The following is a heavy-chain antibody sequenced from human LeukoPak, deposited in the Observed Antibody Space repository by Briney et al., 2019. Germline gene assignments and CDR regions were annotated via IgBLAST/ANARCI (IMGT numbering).Heavy chain of an antibody. CDR1: GFTFSTSA. Sequence: WSLPLSCSASGFTFSTSAIHWVRQAPGKGLEYVSAISSNGGSTYYAGSVKGRFTISRDNSKNTLSPQMSSLRPEDTAVYYCVKLPYSDTSAYYVDYWGQGNPVTVSS. CDR2: ISSNGGST. J-gene: IGHJ4*02. CDR3: VKLPYSDTSAYYVDY. V-gene: IGHV3-64D*06. D-gene: IGHD3-22*01.